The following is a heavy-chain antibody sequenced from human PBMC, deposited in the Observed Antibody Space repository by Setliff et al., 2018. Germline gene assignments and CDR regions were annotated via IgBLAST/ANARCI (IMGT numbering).Heavy chain of an antibody. D-gene: IGHD5-12*01. Sequence: KASETLSLTCAVSGGSISSYYWNWIRQPPGKGLEWIGYIYYSGTTNYNPSLKSRVTISVDTSKKQFSLKLSSVTAADTAVYYCARGPDGYTYQGAFDIWGQGTMVTVSS. V-gene: IGHV4-59*01. CDR3: ARGPDGYTYQGAFDI. CDR2: IYYSGTT. CDR1: GGSISSYY. J-gene: IGHJ3*02.